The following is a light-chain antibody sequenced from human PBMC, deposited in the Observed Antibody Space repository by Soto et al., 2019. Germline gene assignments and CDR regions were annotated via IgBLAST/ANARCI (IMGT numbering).Light chain of an antibody. J-gene: IGLJ2*01. CDR2: EVN. V-gene: IGLV2-23*02. CDR3: CSFAGSSTLV. Sequence: QSALTQPASVSGSPGQSITISCTGTRSDVGAYNYVSWYQRHPGKAPKLLIYEVNSRPSGVSDRFSGSKSGNTASLTISGLQAEDEADYHCCSFAGSSTLVFGGGTKLTVL. CDR1: RSDVGAYNY.